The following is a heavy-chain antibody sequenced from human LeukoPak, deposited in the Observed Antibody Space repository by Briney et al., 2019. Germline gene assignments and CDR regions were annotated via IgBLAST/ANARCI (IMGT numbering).Heavy chain of an antibody. CDR2: INNAGSST. V-gene: IGHV3-74*01. J-gene: IGHJ6*02. Sequence: GGPLRLSCVASGFTLRSYWMHWVRQVPGKGLVWVSRINNAGSSTNYADSVKGRFTISRDNAKNTLYLQMSSLRAEDTAVYFCARAYGMDVWGQGTTVTVSS. CDR1: GFTLRSYW. CDR3: ARAYGMDV.